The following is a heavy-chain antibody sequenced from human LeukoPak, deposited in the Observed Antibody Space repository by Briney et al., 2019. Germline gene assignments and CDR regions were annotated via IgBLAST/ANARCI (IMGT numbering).Heavy chain of an antibody. CDR3: ARTPPCSSFCYYMDV. J-gene: IGHJ6*03. Sequence: SETLSLTCSASGGSISSSSYYWGWIRQPPGTGLEWIGSIYYTGSTYYNPSLKSRVTISVDTSKNQFSLKLSSVTAADTAVYYCARTPPCSSFCYYMDVWGKGTTVTVSS. CDR1: GGSISSSSYY. D-gene: IGHD2-2*01. V-gene: IGHV4-39*07. CDR2: IYYTGST.